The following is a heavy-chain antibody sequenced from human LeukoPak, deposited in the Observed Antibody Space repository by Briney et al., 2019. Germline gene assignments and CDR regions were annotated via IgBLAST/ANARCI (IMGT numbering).Heavy chain of an antibody. D-gene: IGHD6-13*01. J-gene: IGHJ4*02. CDR3: AREGDSSSQLYGFDY. Sequence: GGSLTLSCAASGFTFSDYYMSWIRQAPGKGLEWVSYISSSGSTIYYADSVKGRFTISRDNAKNSLYLQMNSLRAEDTAVYYCAREGDSSSQLYGFDYWGQGTLVTVSS. V-gene: IGHV3-11*01. CDR1: GFTFSDYY. CDR2: ISSSGSTI.